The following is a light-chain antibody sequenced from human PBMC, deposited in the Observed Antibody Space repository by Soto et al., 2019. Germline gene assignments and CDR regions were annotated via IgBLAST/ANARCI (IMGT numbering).Light chain of an antibody. CDR2: GAS. J-gene: IGKJ5*01. V-gene: IGKV3-20*01. CDR1: QGVTSSF. Sequence: EIVLTQSPGTLSLSPEERATLSCRASQGVTSSFFAWFQQKPGQAPRLLIYGASSRATGIPDRFSGSGSGTDFTLTISRPEPEDFAVYYCQQYGGSPPITFGQGTRLEIK. CDR3: QQYGGSPPIT.